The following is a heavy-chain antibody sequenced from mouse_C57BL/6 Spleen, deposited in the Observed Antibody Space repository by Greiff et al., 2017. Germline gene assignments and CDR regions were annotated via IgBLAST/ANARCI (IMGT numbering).Heavy chain of an antibody. V-gene: IGHV10-1*01. D-gene: IGHD2-4*01. CDR3: VRPSLYYDYEWAFAY. CDR2: IRSKSNNYAT. Sequence: EVQLVESGGGLVQPKGSLKLSCAASGFSFNTYAMNWVRQAPGKGLEWVARIRSKSNNYATYYADSVKDRFTISRDDSESMLYLQMNNLKTEDTAMYYCVRPSLYYDYEWAFAYWGQGTLVTVSA. CDR1: GFSFNTYA. J-gene: IGHJ3*01.